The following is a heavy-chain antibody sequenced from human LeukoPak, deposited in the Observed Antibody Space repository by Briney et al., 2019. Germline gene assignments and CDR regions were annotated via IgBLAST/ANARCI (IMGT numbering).Heavy chain of an antibody. CDR2: IYYSGST. V-gene: IGHV4-59*12. CDR1: GGSISSYY. CDR3: ARDGGSSGWYNWFDP. Sequence: PSETLSLTCTVSGGSISSYYWSWIRQPPGKGLEYIGYIYYSGSTNYNPSLKSRVTMSVDTSKNQFSLKLSSVTAADTAVYYCARDGGSSGWYNWFDPWGQGTLVTVSS. J-gene: IGHJ5*02. D-gene: IGHD6-19*01.